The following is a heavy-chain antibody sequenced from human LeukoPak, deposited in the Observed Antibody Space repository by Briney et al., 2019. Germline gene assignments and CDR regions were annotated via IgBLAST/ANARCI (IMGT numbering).Heavy chain of an antibody. CDR1: GFTFSNYY. Sequence: GGSLRLSCVASGFTFSNYYMHWVRQVPGKGPAWVSRISGDGSSILYADSVKGRFTISRDNAKNSLYVQMNSLRADDSAVYYCARSSSGVYIQWGQGTLVTVS. D-gene: IGHD2-15*01. CDR3: ARSSSGVYIQ. V-gene: IGHV3-74*01. J-gene: IGHJ4*02. CDR2: ISGDGSSI.